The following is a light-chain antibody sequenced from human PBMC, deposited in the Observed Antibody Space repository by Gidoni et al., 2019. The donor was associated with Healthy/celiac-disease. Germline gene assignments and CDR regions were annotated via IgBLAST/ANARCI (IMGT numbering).Light chain of an antibody. V-gene: IGLV3-21*03. J-gene: IGLJ1*01. CDR3: QVWDSSSDHPYV. CDR2: DDS. Sequence: SSVRPLPPSVSVAPGKTARITCGGNNIGRKSVHWYQQKPGQAPVLVVYDDSDRPSGIPERFSGSNSGNTATLTISRVEAGDEADYYCQVWDSSSDHPYVFGTGTKVTVL. CDR1: NIGRKS.